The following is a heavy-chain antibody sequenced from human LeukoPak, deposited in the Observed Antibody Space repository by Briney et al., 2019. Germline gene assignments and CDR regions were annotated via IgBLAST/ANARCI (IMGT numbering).Heavy chain of an antibody. J-gene: IGHJ3*02. CDR1: GGSISSSSYY. CDR2: IYYSGST. V-gene: IGHV4-39*07. Sequence: PSETLSLTCTVSGGSISSSSYYWGWIRQPPGKGLEWVGSIYYSGSTYYNPSLKSRVTISVHTSKNQFSLKLSSVTAADTAVYYCASKSAHRVAFDIWGQGTMVTVSS. CDR3: ASKSAHRVAFDI.